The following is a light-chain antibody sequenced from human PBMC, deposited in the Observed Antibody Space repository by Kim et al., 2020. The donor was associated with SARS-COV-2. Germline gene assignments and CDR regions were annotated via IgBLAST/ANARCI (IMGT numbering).Light chain of an antibody. CDR3: QHYGKSLVT. Sequence: EIVLTQSPGTLSLSPGERATLSCRASQSITTSYLGWYLQKPGQAPRLLIYAASSRAPGIPDRFSGSGSGTDFTLTISRLEPEDFAVYYCQHYGKSLVTFGGGTKVDIK. CDR1: QSITTSY. J-gene: IGKJ4*01. V-gene: IGKV3-20*01. CDR2: AAS.